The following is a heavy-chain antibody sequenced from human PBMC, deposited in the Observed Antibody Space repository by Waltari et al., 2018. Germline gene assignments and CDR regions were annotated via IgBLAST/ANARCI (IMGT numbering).Heavy chain of an antibody. V-gene: IGHV4-34*01. J-gene: IGHJ4*02. Sequence: LSLTCAVYGVSFSGYYWSWIRQPPGKGLEWIGEINHSGSTNYNPSLKSRVTISVDTSKNQFSLKLSSVTAADTAVYYCARRAYGSGSYYKYYFDYWGQGTLVTVSS. D-gene: IGHD3-10*01. CDR3: ARRAYGSGSYYKYYFDY. CDR1: GVSFSGYY. CDR2: INHSGST.